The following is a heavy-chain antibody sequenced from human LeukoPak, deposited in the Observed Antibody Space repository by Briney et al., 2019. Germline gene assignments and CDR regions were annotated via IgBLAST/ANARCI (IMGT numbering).Heavy chain of an antibody. CDR1: GFTFSDFS. D-gene: IGHD5-18*01. CDR2: ISSSGTNM. V-gene: IGHV3-21*04. Sequence: KPGGSLRLSCAASGFTFSDFSMNWVRQAPGKGLEWVSSISSSGTNMYYADSVKGRFTISRDNAKNSLSLQMNSLRAEDTAVYYCAKAPAGYSYGPYGGFRYYFDYWGQGTLVTVSS. CDR3: AKAPAGYSYGPYGGFRYYFDY. J-gene: IGHJ4*01.